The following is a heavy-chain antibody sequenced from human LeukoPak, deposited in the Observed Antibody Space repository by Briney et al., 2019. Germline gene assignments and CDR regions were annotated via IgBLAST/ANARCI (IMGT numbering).Heavy chain of an antibody. J-gene: IGHJ4*02. CDR3: ARVSTTVRGGYFDY. CDR2: INPNSGGT. D-gene: IGHD4-17*01. Sequence: ASVKVSCKASGYTFTGYYMHWVRQAPGQGLEWMGWINPNSGGTNYAQKFQGRVTMTTDTSTSTAYMELRSLRSDDTAVYYCARVSTTVRGGYFDYWGQGTLVTVSS. V-gene: IGHV1-2*02. CDR1: GYTFTGYY.